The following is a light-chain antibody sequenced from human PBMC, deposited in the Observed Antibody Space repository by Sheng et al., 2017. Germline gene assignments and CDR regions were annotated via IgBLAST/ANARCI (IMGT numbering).Light chain of an antibody. V-gene: IGKV3-11*01. CDR1: QSVSSY. J-gene: IGKJ4*01. CDR2: DAY. CDR3: QQRTNWL. Sequence: EIVLTQSPATLSLSPGERATLSCRASQSVSSYLAWYQQKPGQAPRLLIYDAYKRATGIPARFSGSGSGTDFTLTISSLEPEDFAVYYCQQRTNWLFGGGTKVEIK.